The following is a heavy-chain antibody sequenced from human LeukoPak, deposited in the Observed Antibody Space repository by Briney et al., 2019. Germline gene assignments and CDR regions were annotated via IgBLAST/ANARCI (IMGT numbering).Heavy chain of an antibody. CDR1: GFTFSSYG. CDR2: IRYDGSNK. Sequence: PGGSLRLSCAASGFTFSSYGMHWVRQAPGKGLEWVAFIRYDGSNKYYADSVKGRFTTSRDNSKNTLYLQMNSLRAEDTAVYYCANARYSSWYSSNWFDPWGQGTLVTVSS. V-gene: IGHV3-30*02. CDR3: ANARYSSWYSSNWFDP. D-gene: IGHD6-13*01. J-gene: IGHJ5*02.